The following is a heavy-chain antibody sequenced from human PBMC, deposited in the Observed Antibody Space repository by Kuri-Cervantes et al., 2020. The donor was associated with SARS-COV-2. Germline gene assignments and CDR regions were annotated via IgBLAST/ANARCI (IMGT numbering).Heavy chain of an antibody. CDR3: AKAGGSYYGSGSVASDYGMDV. J-gene: IGHJ6*02. CDR1: GGSFSGYY. D-gene: IGHD3-10*01. V-gene: IGHV4-34*01. Sequence: SESLSLTCAVYGGSFSGYYWSWIRQPPGKGLEWIGEINHSGSTNSNPSPKRRVTGPVDTSKNQFTLKLSSMTAADTAVYYCAKAGGSYYGSGSVASDYGMDVWGQGTTVTVSS. CDR2: INHSGST.